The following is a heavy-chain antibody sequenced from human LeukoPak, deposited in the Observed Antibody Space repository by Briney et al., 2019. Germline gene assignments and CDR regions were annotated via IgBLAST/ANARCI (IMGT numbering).Heavy chain of an antibody. D-gene: IGHD6-6*01. CDR3: AGGTIAAISFFDS. J-gene: IGHJ4*02. CDR1: GFSVSNKY. V-gene: IGHV3-53*01. CDR2: IYTGGDT. Sequence: PGGSLRLSCASSGFSVSNKYMSWVREAPGKGLEWVSVIYTGGDTYYADSVRGRFTISRDNSKNTLYLHMYSLRAEDTAVYYCAGGTIAAISFFDSWGQGTLVTISS.